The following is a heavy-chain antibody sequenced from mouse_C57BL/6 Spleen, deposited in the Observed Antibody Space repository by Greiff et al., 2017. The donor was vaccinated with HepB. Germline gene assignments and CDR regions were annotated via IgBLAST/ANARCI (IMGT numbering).Heavy chain of an antibody. J-gene: IGHJ2*01. D-gene: IGHD2-3*01. Sequence: VKLQESGPGLVKPSQSLSLTCSVTGYSITSGYYWNWIRQFPGNKLEWMGYISYDGSNNYNPSLKNRISITRDTSKNQFFLKLNSVTTEDTAAYYCAIYDGYPSFDYWGQGTTLTVSS. CDR2: ISYDGSN. CDR1: GYSITSGYY. V-gene: IGHV3-6*01. CDR3: AIYDGYPSFDY.